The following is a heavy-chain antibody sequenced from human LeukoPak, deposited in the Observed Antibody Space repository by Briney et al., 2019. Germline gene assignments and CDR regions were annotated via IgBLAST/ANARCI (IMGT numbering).Heavy chain of an antibody. CDR2: INHSGSA. Sequence: PSETLSLTCAVYGGSFSRYYWTWIRQPPGKGLEWIGEINHSGSANYNPSLKSRVTISVDTSKNQFSLKLSSVTAADTAVYYCAREGDYYDSSGYYYTSWGQGTLVTVSS. CDR1: GGSFSRYY. D-gene: IGHD3-22*01. J-gene: IGHJ4*02. V-gene: IGHV4-34*01. CDR3: AREGDYYDSSGYYYTS.